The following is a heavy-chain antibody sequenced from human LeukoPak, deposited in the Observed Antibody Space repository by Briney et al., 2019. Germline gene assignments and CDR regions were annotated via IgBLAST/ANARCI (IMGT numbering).Heavy chain of an antibody. CDR3: ARADLDYYFDY. J-gene: IGHJ4*02. V-gene: IGHV1-2*02. CDR1: GYTFTGYY. CDR2: INPNSGDT. Sequence: GASVKVSCKASGYTFTGYYMHWVRQAPGQGLEWMGWINPNSGDTNYAQKFQGRVTMTRDTSISTAYMELSRLRSDDTAVYYCARADLDYYFDYWGQGTLVTVSS. D-gene: IGHD3-3*01.